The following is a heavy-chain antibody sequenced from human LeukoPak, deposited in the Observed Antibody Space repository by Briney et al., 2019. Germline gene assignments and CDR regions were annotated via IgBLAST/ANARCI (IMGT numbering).Heavy chain of an antibody. CDR2: IYHSGST. Sequence: SETLSLTCAVSGGSISSGGYSWSWIRQPPGKGLVWIGYIYHSGSTYYNPSLKSRVTISVDRSKNQFSLKLSSVTAADTAVYYCASQTLWFGDAFDIWGQGTMVTVSS. V-gene: IGHV4-30-2*01. CDR1: GGSISSGGYS. CDR3: ASQTLWFGDAFDI. J-gene: IGHJ3*02. D-gene: IGHD3-10*01.